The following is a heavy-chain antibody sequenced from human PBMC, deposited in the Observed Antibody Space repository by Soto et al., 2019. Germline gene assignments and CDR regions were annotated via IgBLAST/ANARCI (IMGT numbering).Heavy chain of an antibody. V-gene: IGHV1-46*03. CDR2: INPSGGST. Sequence: QVQLVQSGAEVKKPGASVKVSCKASGYTFTSYYMHWVRQAPGQGLEWMGIINPSGGSTSYAQKFQGRVTMTRDTSTSTVHMELSSLISEDTAVYSCARANGGNPRYGYWGQGTLVTVSS. J-gene: IGHJ4*02. D-gene: IGHD2-15*01. CDR3: ARANGGNPRYGY. CDR1: GYTFTSYY.